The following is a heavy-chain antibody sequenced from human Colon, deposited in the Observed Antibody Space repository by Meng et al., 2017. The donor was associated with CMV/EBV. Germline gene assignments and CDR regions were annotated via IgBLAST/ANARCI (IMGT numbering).Heavy chain of an antibody. CDR2: ISNDGRTP. CDR3: IIEAAGGDY. D-gene: IGHD1-14*01. J-gene: IGHJ4*02. V-gene: IGHV3-74*01. Sequence: GGSLRLSCVASGLPFSSHWMHWVRQTPGKELVWVSRISNDGRTPTYADSVKGRFTIARDNDKNTLYLQRNSLTVDDTAVYYCIIEAAGGDYWGQGALVTVSS. CDR1: GLPFSSHW.